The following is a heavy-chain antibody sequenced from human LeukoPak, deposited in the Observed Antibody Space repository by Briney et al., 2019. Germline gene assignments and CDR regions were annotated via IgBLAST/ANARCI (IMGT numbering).Heavy chain of an antibody. Sequence: GGSLRLSCAASGFTFSSYAMHWVRQAPGKGLEWVAVISYDGSNKYYADSVKGRFTISRDNSKNTLYLQMKSLKADDTAVYYCAKDRSPEWLRMTDAFDIWGQGTMVTVSS. J-gene: IGHJ3*02. CDR1: GFTFSSYA. D-gene: IGHD5-12*01. V-gene: IGHV3-30*04. CDR2: ISYDGSNK. CDR3: AKDRSPEWLRMTDAFDI.